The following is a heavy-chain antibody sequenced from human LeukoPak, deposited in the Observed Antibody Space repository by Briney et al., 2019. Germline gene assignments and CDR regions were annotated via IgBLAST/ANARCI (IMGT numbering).Heavy chain of an antibody. D-gene: IGHD2-15*01. J-gene: IGHJ4*02. CDR2: IRSKANSYAT. V-gene: IGHV3-73*01. Sequence: GGSLRLSCAASGFTFSSYGMHWVRQAPGKGLEWVGRIRSKANSYATAYAASVKGKFTISRDDSKNTAYLQMNSLKTEDTAVYYCTAKCSGGSCYFYWGQGTLVTVSS. CDR3: TAKCSGGSCYFY. CDR1: GFTFSSYG.